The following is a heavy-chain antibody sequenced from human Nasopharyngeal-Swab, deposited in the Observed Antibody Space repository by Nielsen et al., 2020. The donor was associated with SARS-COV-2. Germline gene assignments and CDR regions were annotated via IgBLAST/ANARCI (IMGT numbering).Heavy chain of an antibody. CDR1: GFTFRRYS. Sequence: GESLKISCASSGFTFRRYSMNWVRQAPGKGLEWVSSISSSSSYIYYADSVKGRFTISRDNAKNSLYLQMNSLRAEDTAVYYCARPPGYCSGGSCYSWGQGTLVTVSS. CDR3: ARPPGYCSGGSCYS. D-gene: IGHD2-15*01. J-gene: IGHJ4*02. V-gene: IGHV3-21*01. CDR2: ISSSSSYI.